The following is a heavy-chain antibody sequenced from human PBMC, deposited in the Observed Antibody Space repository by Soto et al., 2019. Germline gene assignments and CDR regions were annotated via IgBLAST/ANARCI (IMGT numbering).Heavy chain of an antibody. D-gene: IGHD4-17*01. V-gene: IGHV3-66*01. CDR3: ARDLFSMTTVTRGAFDI. J-gene: IGHJ3*02. CDR1: GFTVSSNY. CDR2: IYSGGST. Sequence: GGSLRLSCAASGFTVSSNYMSWVRQAPGKGLEWVSVIYSGGSTYYADSVKGRFTISRDNSKNTLYLQMNSLRAEDTAVYYCARDLFSMTTVTRGAFDIWGQGTMVTVSS.